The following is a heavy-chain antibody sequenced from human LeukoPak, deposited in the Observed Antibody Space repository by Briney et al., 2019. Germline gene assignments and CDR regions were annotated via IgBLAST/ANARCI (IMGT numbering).Heavy chain of an antibody. D-gene: IGHD6-19*01. J-gene: IGHJ5*02. Sequence: GESLKISCKGFGYSFTNYWITWVRQMPGKGLEWMGRIDPRDSYSNYSPSFQGHVTISVDKSINTVYLHWNSLKASDTAMYYCARLGEEWLVHNWFDPWGQGTLVTVSS. CDR2: IDPRDSYS. V-gene: IGHV5-10-1*01. CDR1: GYSFTNYW. CDR3: ARLGEEWLVHNWFDP.